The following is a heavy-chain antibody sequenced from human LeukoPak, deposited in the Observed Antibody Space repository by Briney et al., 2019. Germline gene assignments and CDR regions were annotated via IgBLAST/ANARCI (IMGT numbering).Heavy chain of an antibody. CDR1: GYTFTSYD. CDR3: ARTATLFYYYYCYMDV. CDR2: MNPNSGNT. Sequence: ASVKVSCKASGYTFTSYDINWVRQATGQGLEWMGWMNPNSGNTGYAQKFQSRVTMTRNTSISTAYMELSSLRSEDTAVYYCARTATLFYYYYCYMDVWGKGTTVTVSS. V-gene: IGHV1-8*01. J-gene: IGHJ6*03. D-gene: IGHD2-15*01.